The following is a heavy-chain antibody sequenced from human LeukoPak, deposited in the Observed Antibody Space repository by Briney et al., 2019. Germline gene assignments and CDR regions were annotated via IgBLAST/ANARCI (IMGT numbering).Heavy chain of an antibody. CDR2: IYYSGST. V-gene: IGHV4-59*01. CDR3: ASYYGSGSSQFDY. CDR1: GGSISSYY. D-gene: IGHD3-10*01. Sequence: SETLSLTCTVSGGSISSYYWSWIRQPPGKGLEWIGYIYYSGSTKYNPSLKSRVTISVDTSKNQFSLKLTSVTAADTAVYYCASYYGSGSSQFDYWGQGTLVTVSS. J-gene: IGHJ4*02.